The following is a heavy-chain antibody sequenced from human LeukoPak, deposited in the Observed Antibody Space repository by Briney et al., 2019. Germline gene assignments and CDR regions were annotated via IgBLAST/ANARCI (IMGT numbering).Heavy chain of an antibody. CDR3: ARYYGGNSGFDY. J-gene: IGHJ4*02. V-gene: IGHV4-39*07. CDR2: IYYSGST. Sequence: SETLSLTCTVSGGSISSSSYYWGWIRQPPGKGLEWIGSIYYSGSTYYNPSLKSRVTISVDTSKNQFSLKLSSVTAADTAVYYCARYYGGNSGFDYWGQGTLVTVSS. D-gene: IGHD4-23*01. CDR1: GGSISSSSYY.